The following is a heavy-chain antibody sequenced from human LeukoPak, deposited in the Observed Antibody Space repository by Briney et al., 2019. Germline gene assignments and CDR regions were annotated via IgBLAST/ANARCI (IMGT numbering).Heavy chain of an antibody. CDR2: ISSSSSTI. D-gene: IGHD3-22*01. Sequence: TGGSLRLSCAASGFTFSSYGMNWVRQAPGKGLEWVSYISSSSSTIYYADSVKGRFTISRDNAKNSLYLQMNSLRAEDTAVYYCARDMGDYDSSGYYYPSYFDYWGQGTLVTVSS. CDR1: GFTFSSYG. CDR3: ARDMGDYDSSGYYYPSYFDY. V-gene: IGHV3-48*04. J-gene: IGHJ4*02.